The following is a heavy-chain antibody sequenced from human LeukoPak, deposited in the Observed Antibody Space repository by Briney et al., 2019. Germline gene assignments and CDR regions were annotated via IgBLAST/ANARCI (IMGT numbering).Heavy chain of an antibody. CDR2: ISSSSSYI. D-gene: IGHD6-13*01. Sequence: GGSLRLSCAASGFTFSSHSLNWVRQAPGKGLEWVSSISSSSSYIYYADSVKGRFTISRDNAKNSLYLQMNSLRAEDTAVYYCARLRAAAGTMFDPWGQGTLVTVSS. CDR1: GFTFSSHS. CDR3: ARLRAAAGTMFDP. V-gene: IGHV3-21*01. J-gene: IGHJ5*02.